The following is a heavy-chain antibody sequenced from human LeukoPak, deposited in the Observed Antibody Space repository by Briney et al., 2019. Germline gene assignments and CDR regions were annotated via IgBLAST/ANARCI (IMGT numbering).Heavy chain of an antibody. V-gene: IGHV4-31*03. CDR2: IYYSGST. CDR3: ASSYDSSPGDAFDI. J-gene: IGHJ3*02. D-gene: IGHD3-22*01. Sequence: PSQTLSLTCTVSGGSISSGGYYWSWIRQHPGKGLEWIGYIYYSGSTYYNPSLKSRVTISVDTSKNQFSLKLSPVTAADTAVHYCASSYDSSPGDAFDIWGQGTMVTVSS. CDR1: GGSISSGGYY.